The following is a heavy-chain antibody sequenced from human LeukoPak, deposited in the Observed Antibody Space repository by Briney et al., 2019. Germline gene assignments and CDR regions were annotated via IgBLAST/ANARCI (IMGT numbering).Heavy chain of an antibody. V-gene: IGHV3-48*02. Sequence: TGGSLRLSCAASGFTFSSYSMNWVRQAPGKGLEWVSHITASGTAMFYADSVKGRFTISRDNAKNSLYLRMNSLRDEDTAVYYCASSGSYRFDYWGQGTLVTVSS. D-gene: IGHD1-26*01. J-gene: IGHJ4*02. CDR2: ITASGTAM. CDR1: GFTFSSYS. CDR3: ASSGSYRFDY.